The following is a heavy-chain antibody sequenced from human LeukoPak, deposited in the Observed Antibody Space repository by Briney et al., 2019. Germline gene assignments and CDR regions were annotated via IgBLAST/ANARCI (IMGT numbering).Heavy chain of an antibody. V-gene: IGHV4-31*03. CDR3: ARAIDCGGDCGHFDY. CDR2: IYYSGST. Sequence: SQTLSLTCTVSGGSISSGGYYWSWIRQHPGKGPEWIGYIYYSGSTYYNPSLKSRVTISVDTSKNQFSLKLSSVTAADTAVYYCARAIDCGGDCGHFDYWGQGTLVTVSS. D-gene: IGHD2-21*02. J-gene: IGHJ4*02. CDR1: GGSISSGGYY.